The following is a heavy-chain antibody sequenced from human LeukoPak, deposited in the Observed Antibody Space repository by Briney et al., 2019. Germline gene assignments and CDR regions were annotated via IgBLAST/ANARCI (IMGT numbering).Heavy chain of an antibody. CDR3: ARDQSHYDFWSGAYYYYYYMDV. J-gene: IGHJ6*03. D-gene: IGHD3-3*01. CDR2: IYTSGST. Sequence: SETLSLTCTVSGGSISSYYWSWIRQPAGKGLEWIGRIYTSGSTNYNPSLKSRVTMSVDTSKNQFSLKLSSVTAADTAVYYCARDQSHYDFWSGAYYYYYYMDVWGKGTTVTVSS. CDR1: GGSISSYY. V-gene: IGHV4-4*07.